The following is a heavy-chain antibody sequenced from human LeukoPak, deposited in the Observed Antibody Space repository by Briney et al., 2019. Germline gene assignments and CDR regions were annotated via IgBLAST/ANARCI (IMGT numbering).Heavy chain of an antibody. J-gene: IGHJ4*02. CDR1: KFTFSNYG. Sequence: GGSLRLSCTASKFTFSNYGMQWVRQAPGKGLEWVAVISSDGGTKYYADSVKGRFTLSRDNFRNTLDLQMNSLGPEDTAVYYCAKEYDSGGYGAYFDYWGQGTLVTVSS. V-gene: IGHV3-30*18. D-gene: IGHD3-10*01. CDR2: ISSDGGTK. CDR3: AKEYDSGGYGAYFDY.